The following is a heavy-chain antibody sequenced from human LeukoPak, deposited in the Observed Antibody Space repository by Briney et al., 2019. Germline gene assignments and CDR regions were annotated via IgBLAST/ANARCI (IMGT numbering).Heavy chain of an antibody. Sequence: PGESLKISCKGSGYSFTSYWIGWVRQMPGKGLEWMGIIYPGDSDTRYSPSFQGQVTISADKSISTAYLQRSSLKASDTAMYYCARQYSSSSSPFDYWGQGTLVTVSS. D-gene: IGHD6-6*01. V-gene: IGHV5-51*01. CDR1: GYSFTSYW. CDR2: IYPGDSDT. J-gene: IGHJ4*02. CDR3: ARQYSSSSSPFDY.